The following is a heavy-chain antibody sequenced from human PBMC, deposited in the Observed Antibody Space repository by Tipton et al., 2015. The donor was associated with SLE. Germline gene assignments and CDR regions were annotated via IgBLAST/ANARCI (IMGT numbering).Heavy chain of an antibody. Sequence: WVRQAPGKGLEWIGSIYYNGNTYYNTSLKSRLTISIDTSKNRFALNLRSVTAADTAVYYCATQADNWFDPWGQGRLVTVSS. CDR2: IYYNGNT. V-gene: IGHV4-39*01. CDR3: ATQADNWFDP. J-gene: IGHJ5*02.